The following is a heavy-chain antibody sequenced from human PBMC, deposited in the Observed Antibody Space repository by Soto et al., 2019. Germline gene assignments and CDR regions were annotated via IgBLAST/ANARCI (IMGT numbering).Heavy chain of an antibody. CDR1: GASVSSNSYY. V-gene: IGHV4-61*01. CDR2: TDYSGST. J-gene: IGHJ4*02. Sequence: PSETLSLTCIVSGASVSSNSYYWTWIRQPPGKGLEWIGYTDYSGSTKYNPSLKSRATISVDTSNNQFSLRVSSVTAADTAMYYCARADRQYCSVSTCYIFDYWGQGTQVTVPQ. D-gene: IGHD2-2*02. CDR3: ARADRQYCSVSTCYIFDY.